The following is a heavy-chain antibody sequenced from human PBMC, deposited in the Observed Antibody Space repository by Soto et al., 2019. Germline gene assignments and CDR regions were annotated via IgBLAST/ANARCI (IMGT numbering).Heavy chain of an antibody. J-gene: IGHJ4*02. D-gene: IGHD3-10*01. Sequence: QLQLQESGPGLVKPSETLSLTCTVSGGSISSSTYYWGWIRQPPGKGLEWIGSIYYSGNTYYNPSLESRVTIFVDTSRNQFSLKLGSVTAADTAVYYCAHQEYYSSPTYDYWGQGTLVTVSS. CDR1: GGSISSSTYY. CDR2: IYYSGNT. V-gene: IGHV4-39*01. CDR3: AHQEYYSSPTYDY.